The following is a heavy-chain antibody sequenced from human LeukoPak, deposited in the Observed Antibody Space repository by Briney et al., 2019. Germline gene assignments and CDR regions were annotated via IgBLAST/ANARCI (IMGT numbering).Heavy chain of an antibody. CDR3: AKELDTMFFDY. Sequence: GRSLRLSCAASGFTFDDYAMHWVRQAPGKGLEWVSGISWNSGSIGYADSVKGRFTISRDNAKNSLYLQMNSLTTDDTAFYFCAKELDTMFFDYWGQGALVTVSS. D-gene: IGHD3-10*02. J-gene: IGHJ4*02. CDR2: ISWNSGSI. V-gene: IGHV3-9*01. CDR1: GFTFDDYA.